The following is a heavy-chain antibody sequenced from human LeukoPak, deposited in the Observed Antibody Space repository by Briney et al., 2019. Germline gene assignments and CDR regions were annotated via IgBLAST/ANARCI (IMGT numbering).Heavy chain of an antibody. J-gene: IGHJ5*02. CDR3: ARGRGSGHKENWFDP. CDR1: GYTFTTYD. Sequence: ASVKVSCKASGYTFTTYDINWVRPATAQGLEWMGWMNPNSGNTGYTQKFQGRVTMTRNTSISTAYMELSSLRSEDTAVYYCARGRGSGHKENWFDPWGQGTLVTVSS. V-gene: IGHV1-8*01. D-gene: IGHD6-19*01. CDR2: MNPNSGNT.